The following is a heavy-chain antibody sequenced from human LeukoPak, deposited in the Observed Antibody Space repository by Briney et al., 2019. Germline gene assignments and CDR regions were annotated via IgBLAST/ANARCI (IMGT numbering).Heavy chain of an antibody. CDR1: GFSFSNYG. CDR2: ISYDGNNK. Sequence: GGSLRLSCAASGFSFSNYGIHWVRQAPGKGLEWVAVISYDGNNKYYADSVKGRFTISRDNSKNTLYLQMNSLRPEDTAVYYCARDYSYAMDVWGQGTTVTVSS. CDR3: ARDYSYAMDV. J-gene: IGHJ6*02. V-gene: IGHV3-30*03. D-gene: IGHD2-21*01.